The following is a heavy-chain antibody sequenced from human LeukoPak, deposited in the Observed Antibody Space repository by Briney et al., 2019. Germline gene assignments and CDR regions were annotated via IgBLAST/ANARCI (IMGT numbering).Heavy chain of an antibody. V-gene: IGHV3-23*01. CDR1: GFTFSSYG. D-gene: IGHD2-2*01. J-gene: IGHJ4*02. CDR2: ISGSGGST. CDR3: AKHCSSTTCYGALDY. Sequence: GGSLRLSCAASGFTFSSYGMSWVRQAPGKGLEWVSAISGSGGSTYYADSVKGRFTISRDNSKNTLYLQMNSLRAEDTAVYYCAKHCSSTTCYGALDYWGQGTLVTVSS.